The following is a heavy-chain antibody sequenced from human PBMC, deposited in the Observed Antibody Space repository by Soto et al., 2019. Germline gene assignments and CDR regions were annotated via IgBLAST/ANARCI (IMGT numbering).Heavy chain of an antibody. CDR1: GYTFTELS. D-gene: IGHD1-7*01. Sequence: ASVKVSCKVSGYTFTELSMHWVRQAPGKGLEWMGGFNPEDGETIYAQKFQGRVTMTEDTSTDTAYMELSSLRSEDTAVYYCATCGTSTSYYYGMDVWGQGTTVTVSS. CDR2: FNPEDGET. CDR3: ATCGTSTSYYYGMDV. V-gene: IGHV1-24*01. J-gene: IGHJ6*02.